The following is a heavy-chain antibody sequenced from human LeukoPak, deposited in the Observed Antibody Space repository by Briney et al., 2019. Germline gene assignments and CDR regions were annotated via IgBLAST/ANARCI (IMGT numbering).Heavy chain of an antibody. Sequence: SETLSLTCTVSGASISSSSYYWGWIRQPPGTGLEWIGTIYSSGSTYYIPSLKSRLTISVDTSKNQFSLKLVSVTAADTAVYYCARHSSSWSPNPDYWGQGTLVTVSS. D-gene: IGHD6-13*01. J-gene: IGHJ4*02. V-gene: IGHV4-39*01. CDR3: ARHSSSWSPNPDY. CDR2: IYSSGST. CDR1: GASISSSSYY.